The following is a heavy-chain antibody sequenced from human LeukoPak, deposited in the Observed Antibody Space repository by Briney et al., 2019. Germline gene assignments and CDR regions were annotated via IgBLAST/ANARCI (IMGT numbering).Heavy chain of an antibody. D-gene: IGHD4-11*01. V-gene: IGHV3-30-3*01. CDR1: GFTFSSYA. CDR2: ISYDGSNK. Sequence: PGGSLRLSCAASGFTFSSYAMHWVRQAPGKGLEWVAVISYDGSNKYYADSVKGRFTISRDNSKNTLYLQMNSLRAEDTAVYYCAKDLTFMTTVTTGYWGQGTLVTVSS. CDR3: AKDLTFMTTVTTGY. J-gene: IGHJ4*02.